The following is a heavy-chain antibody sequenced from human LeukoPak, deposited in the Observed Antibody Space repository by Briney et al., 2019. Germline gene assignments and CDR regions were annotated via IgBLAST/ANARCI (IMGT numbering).Heavy chain of an antibody. CDR3: CAEGATDLFEG. J-gene: IGHJ4*02. CDR2: IDVFSGDT. Sequence: ASEKLSRTASGFNLSNSAVQWGRQARGQRLEWIGWIDVFSGDTNNAQTFQERGTNTRDMSTSTAYMQMRSLRSEATPVYYCCAEGATDLFEGWGEASLVT. D-gene: IGHD5-12*01. V-gene: IGHV1-58*01. CDR1: GFNLSNSA.